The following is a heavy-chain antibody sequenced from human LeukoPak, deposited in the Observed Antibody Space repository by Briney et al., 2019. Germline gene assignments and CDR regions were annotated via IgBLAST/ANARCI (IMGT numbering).Heavy chain of an antibody. V-gene: IGHV3-74*01. J-gene: IGHJ4*02. CDR3: ARSGGGYWDS. CDR2: INGDGSTT. CDR1: GFTFSASW. D-gene: IGHD2-21*01. Sequence: GGSLRLSCAASGFTFSASWMHWVRQAPGKGLVWVSRINGDGSTTDYADSVKGRFTISRDNAKNTLYLQMNSLRAEDTVVYYCARSGGGYWDSWGQGTLVTVSS.